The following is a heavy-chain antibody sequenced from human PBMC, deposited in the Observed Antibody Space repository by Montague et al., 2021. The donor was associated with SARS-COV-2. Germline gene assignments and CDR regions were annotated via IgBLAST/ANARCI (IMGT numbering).Heavy chain of an antibody. D-gene: IGHD3-22*01. CDR3: ARDTRIAMLVVVTRYGLDV. J-gene: IGHJ6*02. V-gene: IGHV4-39*07. Sequence: SETLSLTCTVSGGSISSSSCDWGWIRQPPGKGLEWIESIYYTGSTYYXPSLKSRVTISVDTSKNQFSLKLSSVTAADTAVYYCARDTRIAMLVVVTRYGLDVCGQGTTVTVSS. CDR1: GGSISSSSCD. CDR2: IYYTGST.